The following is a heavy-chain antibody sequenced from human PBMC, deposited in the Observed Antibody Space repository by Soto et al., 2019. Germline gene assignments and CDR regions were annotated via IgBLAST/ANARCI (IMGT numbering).Heavy chain of an antibody. CDR3: ARVYILGAGSSYGMDV. D-gene: IGHD1-26*01. CDR2: ISAHNGNT. V-gene: IGHV1-18*01. Sequence: QAQLVQSGAEVKKPGASVKVSCKASGYNFSSHGISWVRQAPGQGLEWMGRISAHNGNTDYEQRLQGRVTMTTDTSTSTVYMELSSLRSDDAAVYYCARVYILGAGSSYGMDVWGQGTTVTVSS. J-gene: IGHJ6*02. CDR1: GYNFSSHG.